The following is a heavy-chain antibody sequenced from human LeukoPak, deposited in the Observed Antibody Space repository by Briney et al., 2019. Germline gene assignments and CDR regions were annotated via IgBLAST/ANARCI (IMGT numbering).Heavy chain of an antibody. CDR1: GGSISSYY. CDR2: IYYSGST. D-gene: IGHD5-24*01. J-gene: IGHJ3*02. CDR3: ASTSNYAFNI. Sequence: SETLSLTCTVFGGSISSYYWSWIRQPPGKGLEWIGYIYYSGSTNSNPSLKSRVTISVDTSKNQFSLKVRSVTAADTAVYYCASTSNYAFNIWGQGTMVTVSS. V-gene: IGHV4-59*08.